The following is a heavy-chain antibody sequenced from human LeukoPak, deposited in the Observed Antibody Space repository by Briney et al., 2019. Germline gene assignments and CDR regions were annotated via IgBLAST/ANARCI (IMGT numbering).Heavy chain of an antibody. CDR3: ASADSGRNSFAP. CDR2: MNQDGSAI. J-gene: IGHJ5*02. Sequence: GGSLGLSCAASGFTFSTYWMSWARQAPGKGLEWVAKMNQDGSAISYVDSVKGRFTISRDNAKNSLYLQMNSLRAEDTAVYYCASADSGRNSFAPWGQGTLVIVSS. V-gene: IGHV3-7*01. D-gene: IGHD6-19*01. CDR1: GFTFSTYW.